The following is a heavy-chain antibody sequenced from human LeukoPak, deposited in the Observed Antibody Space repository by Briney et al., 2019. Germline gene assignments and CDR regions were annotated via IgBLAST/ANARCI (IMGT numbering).Heavy chain of an antibody. Sequence: PSETLSLTCAVYGGSFSGYYWSWIRQPPGKGLEWIGEINHSGSTNYNPSLKSRVTISVDTSKNQFSLKLSSVTAADTAVYYCARRYYGYIWGSYRPTYFDYWGQGTLVTVSS. J-gene: IGHJ4*02. V-gene: IGHV4-34*01. CDR1: GGSFSGYY. CDR3: ARRYYGYIWGSYRPTYFDY. D-gene: IGHD3-16*02. CDR2: INHSGST.